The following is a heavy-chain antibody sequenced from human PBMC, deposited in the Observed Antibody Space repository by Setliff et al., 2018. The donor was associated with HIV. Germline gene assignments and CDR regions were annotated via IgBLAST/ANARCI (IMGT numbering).Heavy chain of an antibody. V-gene: IGHV7-4-1*02. CDR3: ARAPPRITIFGVVVSSDYYNYYMDV. D-gene: IGHD3-3*01. Sequence: ASVKVSCKASVYTFTNYAMNWLRQAPGQGLEWMGWIDTNTGNPTYAQGFTGRFVFSLDTSVSTAFLQISSLQAEDTAVYYCARAPPRITIFGVVVSSDYYNYYMDVWGKGTTVTVSS. J-gene: IGHJ6*03. CDR1: VYTFTNYA. CDR2: IDTNTGNP.